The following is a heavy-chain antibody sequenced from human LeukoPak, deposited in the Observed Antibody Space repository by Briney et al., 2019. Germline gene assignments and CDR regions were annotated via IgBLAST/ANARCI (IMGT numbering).Heavy chain of an antibody. J-gene: IGHJ4*02. CDR3: AREMGTRRPIDC. CDR1: GFTFSRYW. V-gene: IGHV3-7*01. Sequence: GGSLRLSCVPSGFTFSRYWMSWVRQAPGKGLEWVANIKEDGSEKYYVDSVEGRFTISRDNAKNSLYLQMNSLRVGDTAVYYCAREMGTRRPIDCWGQGTLVTVSS. CDR2: IKEDGSEK. D-gene: IGHD7-27*01.